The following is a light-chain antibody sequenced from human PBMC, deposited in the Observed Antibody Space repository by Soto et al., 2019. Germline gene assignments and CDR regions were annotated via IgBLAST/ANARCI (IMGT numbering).Light chain of an antibody. Sequence: DIQMTQSPSSLPASVGDRVTITCRASQGIRNYLAWYQQKPGKVPKLLIYAASTLQSGVPSRFSGSGSGTDFTLTISSLQPEDVATYYCQKYNSAPWTFGQGTKVDIK. V-gene: IGKV1-27*01. CDR1: QGIRNY. J-gene: IGKJ1*01. CDR2: AAS. CDR3: QKYNSAPWT.